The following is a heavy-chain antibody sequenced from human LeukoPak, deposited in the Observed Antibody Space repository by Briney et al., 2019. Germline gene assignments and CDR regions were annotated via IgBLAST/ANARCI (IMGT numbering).Heavy chain of an antibody. CDR1: GGSFSGHY. J-gene: IGHJ4*02. CDR2: INHSGST. Sequence: PSETLSLTCAVYGGSFSGHYWSWIRQPPGKGLEWIGEINHSGSTNYNPSLESRVTISVDTSKNHFSLKLSSVTAADTAVYYCASGQYYDLWSGYCVDWGQGTLVTVSA. D-gene: IGHD3-3*01. V-gene: IGHV4-34*01. CDR3: ASGQYYDLWSGYCVD.